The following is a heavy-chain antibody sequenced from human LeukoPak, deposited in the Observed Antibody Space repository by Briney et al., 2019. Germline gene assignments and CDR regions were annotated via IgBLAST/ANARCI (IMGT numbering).Heavy chain of an antibody. D-gene: IGHD6-19*01. CDR3: ARFFRASGVGIAVAGPFDY. CDR1: GFTFSSYW. J-gene: IGHJ4*02. Sequence: GGSLRLSCAASGFTFSSYWMSWVRQAPGKGLEWVANIKQDGSEKYYVESVKGRFTISRDNAKNSLYLQMNSLRAEDTAVYYCARFFRASGVGIAVAGPFDYWGQGTLVTVSS. V-gene: IGHV3-7*01. CDR2: IKQDGSEK.